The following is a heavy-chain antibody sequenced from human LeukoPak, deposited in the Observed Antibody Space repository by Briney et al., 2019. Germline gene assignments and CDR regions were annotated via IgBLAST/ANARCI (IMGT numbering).Heavy chain of an antibody. Sequence: PGGSLRLPCAASGFTFSSYWMSWVRQAPGKGLEWVANIKQDGSEKYYVDSVKGRFTISRDNAKNSLYLQMNSLRAEDTAVYYCARNYDFWSGYPHPNWFDPWGQGTLVTVSS. J-gene: IGHJ5*02. V-gene: IGHV3-7*03. CDR1: GFTFSSYW. D-gene: IGHD3-3*01. CDR3: ARNYDFWSGYPHPNWFDP. CDR2: IKQDGSEK.